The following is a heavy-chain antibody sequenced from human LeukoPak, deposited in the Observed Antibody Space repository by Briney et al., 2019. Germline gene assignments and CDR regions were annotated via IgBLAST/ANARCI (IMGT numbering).Heavy chain of an antibody. D-gene: IGHD6-6*01. CDR1: GGSISSHY. J-gene: IGHJ6*03. CDR3: ARLWYSSSFYYYYMDV. CDR2: IYYSGST. Sequence: SETLSLTCTVSGGSISSHYWSWIRQPPGKGLEWIGYIYYSGSTNYNPSLKSRVTISVDTSKNQFSLKLSSVTAADTAVYYCARLWYSSSFYYYYMDVWGKGTTVTVSS. V-gene: IGHV4-59*11.